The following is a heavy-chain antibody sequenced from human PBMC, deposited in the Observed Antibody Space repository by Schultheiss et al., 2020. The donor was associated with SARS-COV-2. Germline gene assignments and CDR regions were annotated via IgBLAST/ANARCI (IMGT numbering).Heavy chain of an antibody. CDR1: GFTFSSYA. J-gene: IGHJ4*02. V-gene: IGHV3-23*01. Sequence: GGSLRLSCAASGFTFSSYAMSWVRQAPGKGLEWVSAISGSGGSTYYADSVKGRFTISRDNSKNTLYLQMNSLRAEDTAVYYCARVPNYPGTVYFDYWGQGTLVTVSS. CDR3: ARVPNYPGTVYFDY. D-gene: IGHD1-14*01. CDR2: ISGSGGST.